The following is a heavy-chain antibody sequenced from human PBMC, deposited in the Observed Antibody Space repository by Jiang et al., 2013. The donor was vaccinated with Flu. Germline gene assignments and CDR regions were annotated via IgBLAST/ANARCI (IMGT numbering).Heavy chain of an antibody. CDR1: GFTVSSNY. Sequence: RLSCAASGFTVSSNYMSWVRQAPGKGLEWVSVIYSGGSTYYADSVKGRFTISRDNSKNTLYLQMNSLRAEDTAVYYCARDTSGSGTSFFDYWGQGTLVTVSS. CDR3: ARDTSGSGTSFFDY. V-gene: IGHV3-53*01. CDR2: IYSGGST. J-gene: IGHJ4*02. D-gene: IGHD3-10*01.